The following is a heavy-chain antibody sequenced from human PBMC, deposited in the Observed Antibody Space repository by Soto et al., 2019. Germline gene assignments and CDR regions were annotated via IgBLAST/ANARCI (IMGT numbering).Heavy chain of an antibody. CDR3: TRQGDSTMAIFDY. CDR2: INGRGST. D-gene: IGHD5-18*01. V-gene: IGHV4-34*01. CDR1: GGSFSGDY. Sequence: ETLSLTCAVYGGSFSGDYWSWIRQPPGKGLEWIGEINGRGSTKYNPSLKSRVTMSVDPSKNQFSLKLTSVTAADTAVYYCTRQGDSTMAIFDYWGQGALVTVSS. J-gene: IGHJ4*02.